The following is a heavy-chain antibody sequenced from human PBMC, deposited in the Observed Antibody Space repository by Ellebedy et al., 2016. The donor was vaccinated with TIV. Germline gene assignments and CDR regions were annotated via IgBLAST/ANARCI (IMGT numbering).Heavy chain of an antibody. V-gene: IGHV2-70*11. CDR3: ARTDGSGWAFDS. Sequence: SGPKLVKPTQTLTLTCTFSGFSLSTTRVSVSWIRQPPGKALEWLARIDWDDDKYFNTSLRTRLTISKDTSKNQVVLTMTNMDPVDPATYFCARTDGSGWAFDSWGQGTLVTVSS. CDR1: GFSLSTTRVS. D-gene: IGHD6-19*01. J-gene: IGHJ4*02. CDR2: IDWDDDK.